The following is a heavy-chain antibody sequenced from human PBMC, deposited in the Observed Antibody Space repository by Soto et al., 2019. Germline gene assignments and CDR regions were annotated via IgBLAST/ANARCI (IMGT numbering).Heavy chain of an antibody. CDR2: IYYSGST. Sequence: SETLSLTCTVSGGSISSYYWSWIRQPPGKGLEWIGYIYYSGSTNYNPSLKSRVTISVDTSKNQFSLKLSSVTAADTAVYYCARGSTVNYYYYMDVWGKGTTVTVSS. CDR1: GGSISSYY. CDR3: ARGSTVNYYYYMDV. V-gene: IGHV4-59*01. J-gene: IGHJ6*03. D-gene: IGHD4-4*01.